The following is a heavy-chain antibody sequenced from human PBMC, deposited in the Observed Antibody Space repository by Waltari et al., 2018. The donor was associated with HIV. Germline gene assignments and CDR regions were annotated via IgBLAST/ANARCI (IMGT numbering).Heavy chain of an antibody. CDR2: NSDTGRVI. CDR3: ARHVRPHLEYFDH. J-gene: IGHJ4*02. D-gene: IGHD1-1*01. CDR1: GFSFTAHH. Sequence: QVQLVESGGGLVKPGGSLRLSCAASGFSFTAHHMSWVRQAPGKGLEWVSYNSDTGRVIYYADAVRGRFTIARDNTEKTLYLHMDSLRDEDSALYSCARHVRPHLEYFDHWGQGTLVTVSS. V-gene: IGHV3-11*04.